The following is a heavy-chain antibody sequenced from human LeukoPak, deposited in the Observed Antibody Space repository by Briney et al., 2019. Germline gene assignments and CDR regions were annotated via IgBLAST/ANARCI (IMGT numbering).Heavy chain of an antibody. CDR3: AILAVAGTFYDY. V-gene: IGHV3-23*01. J-gene: IGHJ4*02. D-gene: IGHD6-19*01. Sequence: GGSLRLSCAASGFTFSSYAMSWVRQAPGKGLEWVSAISGSGGSTYYADSVKGRFTIPRDNSKNTLYLQMNSLRAKDTAVYYCAILAVAGTFYDYWGQGTLVTVSS. CDR1: GFTFSSYA. CDR2: ISGSGGST.